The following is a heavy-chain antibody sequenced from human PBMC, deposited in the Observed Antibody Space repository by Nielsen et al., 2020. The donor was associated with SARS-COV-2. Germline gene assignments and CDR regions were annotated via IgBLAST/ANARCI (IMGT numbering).Heavy chain of an antibody. CDR1: GFTFDDYA. D-gene: IGHD3-16*01. CDR3: ARGGFGVVTPAQYFFHS. Sequence: SLKISCAASGFTFDDYAMHWVRQAPGKGLEWVSGISWNSGSIGYADSVKGRFTISRDNAKNSLYLQMNSLRAEDTALYYCARGGFGVVTPAQYFFHSWGRGTLVTVSS. V-gene: IGHV3-9*01. CDR2: ISWNSGSI. J-gene: IGHJ4*02.